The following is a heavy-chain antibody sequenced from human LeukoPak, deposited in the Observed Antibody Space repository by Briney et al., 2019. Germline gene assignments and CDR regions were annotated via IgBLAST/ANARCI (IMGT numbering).Heavy chain of an antibody. D-gene: IGHD2-2*01. CDR2: ISPSGNYI. J-gene: IGHJ4*02. CDR1: GLTFSSHS. CDR3: ARDLSSSTSCYSY. V-gene: IGHV3-21*01. Sequence: KPGGSLRLSCAASGLTFSSHSMNCVRQAPGKGLEWVSSISPSGNYIYYADSVEGRFTISRDHAKNSLYLQINSLRAEDTAVYYCARDLSSSTSCYSYWGQGTLVTVSS.